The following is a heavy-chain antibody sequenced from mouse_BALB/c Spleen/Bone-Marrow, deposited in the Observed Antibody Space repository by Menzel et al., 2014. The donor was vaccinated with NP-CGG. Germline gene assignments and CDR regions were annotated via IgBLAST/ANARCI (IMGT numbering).Heavy chain of an antibody. Sequence: VQLQQSGAELVRPGASVKLSCKASGYTFTSYWINWVKQRPGQGLEWIGNIYPSDSYTNYNQKFKDKATLTVDKSSSTAYMQLSSPTSEDSAVYYCTRRDYAMDYWGQGTSATVSS. CDR1: GYTFTSYW. V-gene: IGHV1-69*02. CDR2: IYPSDSYT. CDR3: TRRDYAMDY. J-gene: IGHJ4*01.